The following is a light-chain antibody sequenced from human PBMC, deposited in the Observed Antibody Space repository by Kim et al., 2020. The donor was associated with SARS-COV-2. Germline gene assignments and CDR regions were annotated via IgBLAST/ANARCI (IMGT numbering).Light chain of an antibody. J-gene: IGKJ2*01. CDR3: QQYYRTPPYT. V-gene: IGKV4-1*01. Sequence: DIVMTQSPDSLAVSLGERATINCKSSQSVLHSSNNKNYLAWYQQKPGQPPKLLIYWASTRESGVPDRFSGSGSGTDFTLTISSLQAEDVAVYYCQQYYRTPPYTFGQGTKLEI. CDR1: QSVLHSSNNKNY. CDR2: WAS.